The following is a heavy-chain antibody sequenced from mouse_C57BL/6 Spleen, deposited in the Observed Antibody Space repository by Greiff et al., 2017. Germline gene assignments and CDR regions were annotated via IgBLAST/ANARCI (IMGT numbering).Heavy chain of an antibody. CDR2: IDPSDSYT. V-gene: IGHV1-50*01. CDR1: GYTFTSYW. D-gene: IGHD1-1*01. J-gene: IGHJ1*03. CDR3: ARRGGSSFWYFDV. Sequence: QVQLQQPGAELVKPGASVKLSCKASGYTFTSYWMQWVKQRPGQGLEWIGEIDPSDSYTNYNQKFKGKATLTVDPSSSTAYMQLSSLASEASAVYYGARRGGSSFWYFDVWGTGTTVTVSS.